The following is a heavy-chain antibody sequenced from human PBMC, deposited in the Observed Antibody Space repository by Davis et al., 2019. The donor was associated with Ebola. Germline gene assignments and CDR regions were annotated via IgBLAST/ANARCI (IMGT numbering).Heavy chain of an antibody. Sequence: GESLKISCTASGFTFSSYGMHWVRQAPGKGLEWVALILYDGSNKYYANSVKGRFTISRDNSKNTLYLQMNSLRVEDTARYYCAKASWGPAARPLLDSWGQGTLVTVSS. V-gene: IGHV3-30*18. J-gene: IGHJ4*02. CDR2: ILYDGSNK. CDR3: AKASWGPAARPLLDS. D-gene: IGHD2-2*02. CDR1: GFTFSSYG.